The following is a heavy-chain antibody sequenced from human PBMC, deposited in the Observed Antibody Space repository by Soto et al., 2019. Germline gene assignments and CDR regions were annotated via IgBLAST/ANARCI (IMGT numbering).Heavy chain of an antibody. V-gene: IGHV4-59*01. CDR3: ARGTMVRGVMGMDV. D-gene: IGHD3-10*01. Sequence: SETLSLTCTVSGGSISSYYWSWIRQPPGKGLEWIGYIHYSGSTNYNPSLKSRVTISVDTSKNQFSLKLSSVTAADTAVYYCARGTMVRGVMGMDVWGQGTTVTVSS. CDR2: IHYSGST. J-gene: IGHJ6*02. CDR1: GGSISSYY.